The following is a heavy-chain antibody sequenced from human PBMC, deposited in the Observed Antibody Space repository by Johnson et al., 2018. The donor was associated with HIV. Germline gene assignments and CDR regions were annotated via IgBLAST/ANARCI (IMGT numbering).Heavy chain of an antibody. Sequence: QVLLVESGGGVVQPGRSLRLSCAASGFTFTTYAMHWVRQAPGKGLEWVAVISYDGSNKYYADSVKGRFTISRDNSKNTLYLQMNSLRAEDTAVYYCASSWGNAFDIWGQGTIVTVSS. CDR1: GFTFTTYA. CDR3: ASSWGNAFDI. CDR2: ISYDGSNK. D-gene: IGHD7-27*01. J-gene: IGHJ3*02. V-gene: IGHV3-30*04.